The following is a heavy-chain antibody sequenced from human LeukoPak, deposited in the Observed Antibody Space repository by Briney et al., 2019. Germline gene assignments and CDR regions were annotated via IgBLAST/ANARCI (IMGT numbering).Heavy chain of an antibody. CDR3: TTDRYYDNSELQFQH. CDR2: IKRETDGGTI. J-gene: IGHJ1*01. CDR1: GFTLNNAW. Sequence: GGSLRLSCAASGFTLNNAWMSWVRQAPGKGLEWLGRIKRETDGGTIDYAAPVKGRFTISRDDSRNTLYLQMDSLKIEDTAVYYCTTDRYYDNSELQFQHWGQGTLVTVSS. D-gene: IGHD3-22*01. V-gene: IGHV3-15*01.